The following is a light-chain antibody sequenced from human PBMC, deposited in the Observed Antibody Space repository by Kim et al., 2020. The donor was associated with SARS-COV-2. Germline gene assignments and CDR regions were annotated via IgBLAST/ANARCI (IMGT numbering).Light chain of an antibody. CDR1: QSVSSN. CDR3: QQRGNWPLT. V-gene: IGKV3-11*01. J-gene: IGKJ4*02. CDR2: DAS. Sequence: EIVLTQSPATLSLSPGERATLSCRASQSVSSNLAWYQQKPGQAPRLLIYDASNRATDIPARFSVSGSGTDFTLTISSLEPEDFAVYYCQQRGNWPLTFGGGTKVDIK.